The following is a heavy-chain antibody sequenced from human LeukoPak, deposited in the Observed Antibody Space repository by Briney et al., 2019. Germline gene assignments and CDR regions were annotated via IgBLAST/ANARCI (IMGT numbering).Heavy chain of an antibody. CDR2: IYYSGST. CDR1: GGSISSGGNY. Sequence: SETLSLTCTVSGGSISSGGNYWSWIRQHPGKGLEWIGYIYYSGSTYYNPSLKSRVTISVDTSKNQFSLKLSSVTAADTAVYYCARDNSTGVDYWGQGTLVTVSS. V-gene: IGHV4-31*03. J-gene: IGHJ4*02. D-gene: IGHD7-27*01. CDR3: ARDNSTGVDY.